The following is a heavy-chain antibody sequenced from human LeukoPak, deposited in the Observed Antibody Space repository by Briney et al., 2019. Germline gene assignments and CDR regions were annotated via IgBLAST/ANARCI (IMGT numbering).Heavy chain of an antibody. Sequence: GASVKVSCKASGYTFPSYFMHWVRQAPGQGLEWMGIINPTGGSTTYAQKFQGRVTMTRDTSTSTVYMELSSLRSDDTAVYYCARGGAARLHFQNWGQGTLVTVSS. J-gene: IGHJ1*01. CDR3: ARGGAARLHFQN. CDR2: INPTGGST. D-gene: IGHD6-6*01. CDR1: GYTFPSYF. V-gene: IGHV1-46*01.